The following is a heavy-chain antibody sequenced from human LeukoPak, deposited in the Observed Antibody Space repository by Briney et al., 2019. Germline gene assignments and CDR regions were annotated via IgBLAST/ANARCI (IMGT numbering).Heavy chain of an antibody. CDR1: EFTVTTNY. V-gene: IGHV3-66*01. J-gene: IGHJ4*02. CDR2: IYTGGTT. D-gene: IGHD4-11*01. Sequence: PGGSLRLSCAAFEFTVTTNYMIWVRQAPGKGLEWVSVIYTGGTTYVDSVKGRFTISRDNSKNTLFLEMNSLRAENTAVYYCARGRLGHYFDYWDQGTLVTVSS. CDR3: ARGRLGHYFDY.